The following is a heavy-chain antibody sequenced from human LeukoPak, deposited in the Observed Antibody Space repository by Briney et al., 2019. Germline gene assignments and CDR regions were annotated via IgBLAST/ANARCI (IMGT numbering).Heavy chain of an antibody. Sequence: SETLSITCTVSGGSISRDYWSWIRQPPGKGLEWIGYIYYTGSTNYNPSLKSRVTISVDTSKNQFSLKLSSVTAADTAVYYCARDRPGGSSLDYWGQGTLVTVSS. J-gene: IGHJ4*02. CDR3: ARDRPGGSSLDY. D-gene: IGHD6-13*01. CDR1: GGSISRDY. V-gene: IGHV4-59*01. CDR2: IYYTGST.